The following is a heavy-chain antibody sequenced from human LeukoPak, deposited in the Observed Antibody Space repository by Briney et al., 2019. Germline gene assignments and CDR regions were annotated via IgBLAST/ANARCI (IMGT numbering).Heavy chain of an antibody. CDR2: ISSSGSTI. CDR1: GFTFSSYE. CDR3: ARGAKDNWNPGP. J-gene: IGHJ5*02. V-gene: IGHV3-48*03. D-gene: IGHD1-20*01. Sequence: PGGSLRLSCAASGFTFSSYEMNWVRQAPGKGLEWVSYISSSGSTIYYADSVKGRFTISRDNAKNSLYLQMNSLRAEDTAVYYCARGAKDNWNPGPWGQGTLVTVSS.